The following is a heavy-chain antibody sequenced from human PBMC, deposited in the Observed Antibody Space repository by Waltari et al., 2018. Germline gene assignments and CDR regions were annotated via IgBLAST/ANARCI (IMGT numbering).Heavy chain of an antibody. CDR2: IRCVSTCI. Sequence: EVQLVESGGGLVQPGGSLSISCAASGCTFNRFHMIWVRQAQGNGLEWFSNIRCVSTCIVYADSVKCRFTTSRDNAKKSLYLQMRDLRVEDTAVYFCAKENVPGADRGIFYPLYYGMDVWGQGTTVAVS. CDR1: GCTFNRFH. V-gene: IGHV3-48*01. D-gene: IGHD3-10*01. CDR3: AKENVPGADRGIFYPLYYGMDV. J-gene: IGHJ6*02.